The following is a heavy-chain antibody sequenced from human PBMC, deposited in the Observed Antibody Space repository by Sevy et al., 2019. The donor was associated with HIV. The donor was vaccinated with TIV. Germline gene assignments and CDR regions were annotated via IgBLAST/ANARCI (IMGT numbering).Heavy chain of an antibody. CDR2: IKQDGSEK. CDR3: ARDRTVYYDILTGYYQLLDY. J-gene: IGHJ4*02. CDR1: GFTFSSYW. D-gene: IGHD3-9*01. V-gene: IGHV3-7*01. Sequence: GGSLRLSCAASGFTFSSYWMSWVRQAPGKGLEWVANIKQDGSEKYYVDSLKGRLTISRDNSKNSLYLQMNSLRAEDTAVYYCARDRTVYYDILTGYYQLLDYWGQGTLVTVSS.